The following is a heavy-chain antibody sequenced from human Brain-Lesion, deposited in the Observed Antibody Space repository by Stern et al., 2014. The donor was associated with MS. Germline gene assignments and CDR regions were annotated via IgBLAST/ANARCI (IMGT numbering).Heavy chain of an antibody. J-gene: IGHJ5*02. CDR3: AGEEDIRYCSGGSCTGNWFDP. CDR2: IYYSGDT. D-gene: IGHD2-15*01. Sequence: QVQLVESGPGLVKPSETLSLTCTVAGGSVSSTSYAWAWIRQPPGQGLEWIGTIYYSGDTYYSPSLKSRLTISLDTPKNQFSLQLGSVTAADTAVYYCAGEEDIRYCSGGSCTGNWFDPWGQGTLVTVSS. V-gene: IGHV4-39*01. CDR1: GGSVSSTSYA.